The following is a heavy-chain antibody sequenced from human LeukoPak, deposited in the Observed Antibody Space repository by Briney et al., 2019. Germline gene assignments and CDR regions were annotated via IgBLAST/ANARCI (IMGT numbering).Heavy chain of an antibody. CDR2: ISAYNGNT. V-gene: IGHV1-18*01. Sequence: GASVKVSCKASGYTFTSYGISWVRQAPGQGLEWMGWISAYNGNTNYAQKFQGRVTMTRDTSTSTVYMELSSLRSEDTAVYYCARDMSSWIQLWLRGTWFDPWGQGTLVTVSS. J-gene: IGHJ5*02. D-gene: IGHD5-18*01. CDR3: ARDMSSWIQLWLRGTWFDP. CDR1: GYTFTSYG.